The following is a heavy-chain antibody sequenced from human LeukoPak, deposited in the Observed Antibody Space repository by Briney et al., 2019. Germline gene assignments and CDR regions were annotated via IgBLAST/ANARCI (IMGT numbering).Heavy chain of an antibody. V-gene: IGHV1-8*01. J-gene: IGHJ3*02. CDR3: ARHFMVRGVMRLAFDI. CDR2: MNPNSGNT. CDR1: GYTFTSYD. Sequence: GASVKVSCKASGYTFTSYDINWVRQGTGQGLEWMGRMNPNSGNTGYAQKFQGRVTMTTNTSKSTAYMELSSLRSEDTAVYYCARHFMVRGVMRLAFDIWGQGTMVTVSS. D-gene: IGHD3-10*01.